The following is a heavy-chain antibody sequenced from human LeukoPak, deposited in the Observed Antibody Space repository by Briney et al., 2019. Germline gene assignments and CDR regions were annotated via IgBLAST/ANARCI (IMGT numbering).Heavy chain of an antibody. CDR1: GGSISSYY. Sequence: SETLSLTCTVSGGSISSYYWSWIRQPPGKGLEWIGHIYSTGGTNYNPSLKSRVTISVDTSKNQFSLNLSSVTAADTAVYYCARDRLRYLVHEGYDNWGQGTLVTVSS. CDR2: IYSTGGT. CDR3: ARDRLRYLVHEGYDN. D-gene: IGHD3-9*01. J-gene: IGHJ4*02. V-gene: IGHV4-59*01.